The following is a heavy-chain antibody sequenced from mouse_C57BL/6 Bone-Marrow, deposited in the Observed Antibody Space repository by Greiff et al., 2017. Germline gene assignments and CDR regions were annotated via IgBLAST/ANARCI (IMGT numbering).Heavy chain of an antibody. CDR3: ARGLILYYYAMDY. V-gene: IGHV1-64*01. CDR1: GYTFTSYW. CDR2: IHPTSGST. Sequence: QVQLQQPGAELVKPGASVKLSCKASGYTFTSYWMHWVKQRPGQGLEWIGMIHPTSGSTNYNEKFKSKATLTVDKSSSTAYMQLSSLTSEDSAVYYGARGLILYYYAMDYWGQGTSVTVSS. D-gene: IGHD3-1*01. J-gene: IGHJ4*01.